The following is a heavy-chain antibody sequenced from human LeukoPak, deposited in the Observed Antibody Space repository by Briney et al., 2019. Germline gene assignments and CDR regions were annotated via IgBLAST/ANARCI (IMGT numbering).Heavy chain of an antibody. CDR3: AKGYYYDSSGYSGY. CDR1: GFTFSSYW. D-gene: IGHD3-22*01. Sequence: GGSLRLSCAASGFTFSSYWMSWVRQAPGKGLEWVANIKQDGSEKYYVDSVKGRFTISRDNDKNSLYLQMNSLRAEDTAVYYCAKGYYYDSSGYSGYWGQGTLVTVSS. V-gene: IGHV3-7*01. J-gene: IGHJ4*02. CDR2: IKQDGSEK.